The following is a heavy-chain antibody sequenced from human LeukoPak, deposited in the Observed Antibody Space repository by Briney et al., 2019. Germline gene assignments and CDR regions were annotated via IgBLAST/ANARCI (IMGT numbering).Heavy chain of an antibody. J-gene: IGHJ6*02. CDR2: ISYDGSNK. CDR1: GFTFSSYG. V-gene: IGHV3-30*18. Sequence: PGGPLRLSCAASGFTFSSYGMHWVRQAPGKGLEWVAVISYDGSNKYYADSVKGRFTISRDNSKNTLYLQMNSLRAEDTAVYYCAKEDGMDVWGQGTTVTVSS. CDR3: AKEDGMDV.